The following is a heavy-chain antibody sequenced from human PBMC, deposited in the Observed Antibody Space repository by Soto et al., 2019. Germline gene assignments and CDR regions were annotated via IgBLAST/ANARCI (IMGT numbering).Heavy chain of an antibody. Sequence: GSLRLSCAASGFTFSSYAMSWVRQAPGKGLEWVSGITASGGSTSYADSVKGRFTISRDNSKNTLYLQMNSLRVEDTAVYYCTSGHTTTGRVYWGQGTLVTVSS. V-gene: IGHV3-23*01. D-gene: IGHD1-1*01. CDR2: ITASGGST. CDR1: GFTFSSYA. CDR3: TSGHTTTGRVY. J-gene: IGHJ4*02.